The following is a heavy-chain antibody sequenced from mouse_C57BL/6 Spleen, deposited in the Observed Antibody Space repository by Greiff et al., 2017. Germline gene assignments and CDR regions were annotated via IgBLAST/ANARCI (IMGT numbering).Heavy chain of an antibody. Sequence: QVQLQQSGAELARPGASVKMSCKASGYTFTSYTMHWVKQRPGQGLEWIGYINPSSGYTKYNQKFKDKATLTADKSSSTAYMQLSSRTSEDSAVYYCARILYGNYDDYYAMDYWGQGTSVTVSS. CDR2: INPSSGYT. D-gene: IGHD2-1*01. J-gene: IGHJ4*01. CDR3: ARILYGNYDDYYAMDY. V-gene: IGHV1-4*01. CDR1: GYTFTSYT.